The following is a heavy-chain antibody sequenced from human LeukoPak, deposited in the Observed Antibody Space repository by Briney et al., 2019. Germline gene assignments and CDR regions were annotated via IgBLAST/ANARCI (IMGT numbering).Heavy chain of an antibody. CDR3: ARSGQLRYFDWHYFDY. CDR2: IYYSGST. CDR1: GGSISSYY. J-gene: IGHJ4*02. V-gene: IGHV4-59*08. Sequence: SETLSLTCTVSGGSISSYYWSWIRQPPGKGLEWIGYIYYSGSTNYNPSLKSRVTISVDTPKNQFSLKLSSVTAADTAVYYCARSGQLRYFDWHYFDYWGQGTLVTVSS. D-gene: IGHD3-9*01.